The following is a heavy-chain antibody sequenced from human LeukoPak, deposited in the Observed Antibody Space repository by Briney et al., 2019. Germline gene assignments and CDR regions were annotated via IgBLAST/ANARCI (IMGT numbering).Heavy chain of an antibody. CDR1: GFTFDDYG. J-gene: IGHJ4*02. D-gene: IGHD4-23*01. CDR2: INWNGGST. V-gene: IGHV3-20*04. Sequence: GGSLRLSCAASGFTFDDYGMSWVRQAPGKGLEWVSGINWNGGSTGYADSVKGRFTISRHNSRDTMYLQMNSLRTDDTAVYYCATTLRGGKFDYWGQGTLVTVSS. CDR3: ATTLRGGKFDY.